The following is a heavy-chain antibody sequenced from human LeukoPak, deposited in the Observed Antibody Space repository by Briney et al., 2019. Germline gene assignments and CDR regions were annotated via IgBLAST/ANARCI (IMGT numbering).Heavy chain of an antibody. CDR1: GFTFSSYS. D-gene: IGHD6-13*01. V-gene: IGHV3-21*01. CDR2: ISSSSSYI. J-gene: IGHJ3*02. Sequence: PGGSLRLSCAASGFTFSSYSMNWVRQAPGKGLEWVSSISSSSSYIYYADSVKGRFTISRDNAKNSLYLQMNSLRAEDTAVYYCAGDRGMLAAAFDIWGQGTMVTVSS. CDR3: AGDRGMLAAAFDI.